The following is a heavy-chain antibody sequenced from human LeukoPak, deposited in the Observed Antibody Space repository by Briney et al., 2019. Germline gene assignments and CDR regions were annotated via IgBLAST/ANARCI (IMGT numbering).Heavy chain of an antibody. D-gene: IGHD3-16*02. Sequence: GGSLRLSCAASGFTFDDYAMPWVRHAPGKGLEWVSGISWNSGSIGYADSVKGRFTISRDNAKNSLYLQMNSLRAEDTALYYCAKSFAHDYVWGSYRYLDYWGQGTLVTVSS. CDR3: AKSFAHDYVWGSYRYLDY. J-gene: IGHJ4*02. CDR1: GFTFDDYA. CDR2: ISWNSGSI. V-gene: IGHV3-9*01.